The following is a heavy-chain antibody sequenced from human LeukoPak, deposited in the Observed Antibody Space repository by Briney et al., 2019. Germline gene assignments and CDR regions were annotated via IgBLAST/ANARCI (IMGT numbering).Heavy chain of an antibody. CDR3: ARDNGGFSSP. CDR1: GYTFTGYF. Sequence: PTASVKVSCRPFGYTFTGYFMHWLRQAPGQGLEWMGWINPNSGGTNYAQKFQGRVTMTRDTSISTAYMELSRLRSDDTAVYYCARDNGGFSSPWGQGTLVTVSS. J-gene: IGHJ5*02. V-gene: IGHV1-2*02. CDR2: INPNSGGT. D-gene: IGHD3-10*01.